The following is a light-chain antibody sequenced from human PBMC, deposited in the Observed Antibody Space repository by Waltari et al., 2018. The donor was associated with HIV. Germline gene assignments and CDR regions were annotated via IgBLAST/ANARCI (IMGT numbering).Light chain of an antibody. J-gene: IGKJ3*01. CDR3: QQYHSTPLT. V-gene: IGKV4-1*01. CDR1: QSVLHISNNKNY. Sequence: DIVMTQSPDSLAVSLGERATINCKSSQSVLHISNNKNYLAWYQQKPGQPPKLLIFWASTRESGVPDRFSGSGSGTDFTLTISSLQAEDVAVYYCQQYHSTPLTFGHGTKVEIK. CDR2: WAS.